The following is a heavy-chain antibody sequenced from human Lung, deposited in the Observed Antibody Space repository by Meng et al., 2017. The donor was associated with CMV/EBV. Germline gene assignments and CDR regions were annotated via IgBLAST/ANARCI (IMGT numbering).Heavy chain of an antibody. V-gene: IGHV3-33*06. J-gene: IGHJ6*01. D-gene: IGHD6-6*01. Sequence: GGSLRLSCAASGFTFSSYVMHWVRQAPGKGLEWVAVIWYDGSDKYYADSVKGRFTISRDNSKNTLYMQMNSLRAEDTAVYYCAKDVAAPTQPYYYYYGMEVWGQGNXV. CDR1: GFTFSSYV. CDR2: IWYDGSDK. CDR3: AKDVAAPTQPYYYYYGMEV.